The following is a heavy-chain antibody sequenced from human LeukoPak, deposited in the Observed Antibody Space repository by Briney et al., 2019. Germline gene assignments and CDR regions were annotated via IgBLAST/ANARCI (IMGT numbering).Heavy chain of an antibody. CDR2: IYYSGST. V-gene: IGHV4-30-4*01. CDR3: AREDILTGLDDY. CDR1: GGSISSGDYY. Sequence: PSQTLSLTCTVSGGSISSGDYYWSWIRQPPGKGLEWIGYIYYSGSTYYNPSLKSRVTISVDTSKNQFSLKLSSVTAADTAVYYCAREDILTGLDDYWGQGTLVTVSS. D-gene: IGHD3-9*01. J-gene: IGHJ4*02.